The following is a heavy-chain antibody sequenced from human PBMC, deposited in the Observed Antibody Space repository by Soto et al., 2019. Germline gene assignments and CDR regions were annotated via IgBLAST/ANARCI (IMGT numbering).Heavy chain of an antibody. J-gene: IGHJ6*02. CDR2: IDDSGST. CDR1: SGTISSRSHY. Sequence: PSETLSLTYTVSSGTISSRSHYWAWIRQPPGKGLEWIGVIDDSGSTHYSESLKSRVTISVDTSKNQFSLKVSSVTATDTAVYYCARQGRNTRIVLIKHYATDFWGQGTAVTVSS. D-gene: IGHD1-1*01. CDR3: ARQGRNTRIVLIKHYATDF. V-gene: IGHV4-39*01.